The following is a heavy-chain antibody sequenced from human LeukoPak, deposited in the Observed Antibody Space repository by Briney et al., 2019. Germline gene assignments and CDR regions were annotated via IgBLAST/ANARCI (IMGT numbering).Heavy chain of an antibody. CDR1: GYTFTSYG. CDR2: ISAYNGNT. CDR3: ARRAGVGITIFGVVRGYYYYGMDV. D-gene: IGHD3-3*01. V-gene: IGHV1-18*01. Sequence: ASVKVSCKASGYTFTSYGISWVRQAPGQGVEWMGWISAYNGNTNYAQKVQGRVTMTTDRSTSTAYMELRSLRSDDTAVYYCARRAGVGITIFGVVRGYYYYGMDVWGQGTTVTVSS. J-gene: IGHJ6*02.